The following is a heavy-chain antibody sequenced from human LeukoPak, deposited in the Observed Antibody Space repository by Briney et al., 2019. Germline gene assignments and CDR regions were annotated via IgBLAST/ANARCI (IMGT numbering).Heavy chain of an antibody. CDR1: GGSISSGGYY. J-gene: IGHJ4*02. CDR3: ARVGDYDFWSGYPPGDSRQYFDY. CDR2: IYYSEST. V-gene: IGHV4-31*03. D-gene: IGHD3-3*01. Sequence: PSETLSLTCTVSGGSISSGGYYWSWIRQHPGKGLEWIGYIYYSESTYYNPSLKSRVTISVDTSKNQFSLKLSSVTAADTAVYYCARVGDYDFWSGYPPGDSRQYFDYWGQGTLVTVSS.